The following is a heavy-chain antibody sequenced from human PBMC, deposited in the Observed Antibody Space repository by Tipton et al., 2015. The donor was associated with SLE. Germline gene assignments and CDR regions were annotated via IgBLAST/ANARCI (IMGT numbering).Heavy chain of an antibody. Sequence: TLSLTCTVSGASMSGDYWSWIRQPPGGGLEWIGYVFYSGNTRYNPSLQSRVSISIDTSKSRFSLRLTSVTAADTAIYYCARFVDILQGSAFDIWGQGTMVTVSS. V-gene: IGHV4-59*08. CDR3: ARFVDILQGSAFDI. D-gene: IGHD5-12*01. CDR1: GASMSGDY. CDR2: VFYSGNT. J-gene: IGHJ3*02.